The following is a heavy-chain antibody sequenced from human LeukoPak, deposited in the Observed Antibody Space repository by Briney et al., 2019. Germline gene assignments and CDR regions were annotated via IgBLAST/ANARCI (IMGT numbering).Heavy chain of an antibody. V-gene: IGHV1-69*05. CDR3: ASPDQGYSFDY. Sequence: SVKVSRKASGGTFSSYAISWVRQAPGQGLEWMGGIIPIFGTANYAQKFQGRVTITTDESTSTAYMELSSLRSEDTAVYYCASPDQGYSFDYWGQGTLVTVSS. CDR1: GGTFSSYA. D-gene: IGHD2-2*02. J-gene: IGHJ4*02. CDR2: IIPIFGTA.